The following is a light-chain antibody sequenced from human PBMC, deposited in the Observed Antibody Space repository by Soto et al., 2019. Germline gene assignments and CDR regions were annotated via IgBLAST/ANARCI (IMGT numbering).Light chain of an antibody. V-gene: IGLV2-23*02. CDR1: SSDVGSYNL. J-gene: IGLJ2*01. Sequence: QSALTQPASVSGSPGQSITISCTGTSSDVGSYNLVSWYQQHPGKAPKLMIYEVSNRPSGVSNRFSGSKSGNTASLTISGLQAEDEADYYCCSYAGSSTPVFGGGTKLTVL. CDR3: CSYAGSSTPV. CDR2: EVS.